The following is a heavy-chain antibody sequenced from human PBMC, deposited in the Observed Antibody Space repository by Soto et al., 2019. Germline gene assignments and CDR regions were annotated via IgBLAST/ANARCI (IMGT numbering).Heavy chain of an antibody. V-gene: IGHV1-3*01. J-gene: IGHJ5*02. CDR1: GYTFTSYA. CDR2: INAGNGNT. Sequence: ASVKVSCKASGYTFTSYAMHWVRQAPGQRLEWMGWINAGNGNTKYSQKFQGRVTITRDTSASTAYMELSSLRSEDTAVYYCARAEEYNWNDPVGWFVPWGQGTLVTVSS. CDR3: ARAEEYNWNDPVGWFVP. D-gene: IGHD1-20*01.